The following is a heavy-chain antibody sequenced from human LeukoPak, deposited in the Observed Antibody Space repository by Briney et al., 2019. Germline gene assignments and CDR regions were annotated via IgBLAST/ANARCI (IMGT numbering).Heavy chain of an antibody. CDR1: GGSISSSSYS. D-gene: IGHD3-22*01. J-gene: IGHJ4*02. Sequence: SETLSLTCTVSGGSISSSSYSWSWQRQPPGKGLDWIGYIYHSGSTYYNPSLKSRVTISVDRSKNQFSLKLSSVTAADTAVYYCASRTDDSSGYYYYWGQGTLVTVSS. V-gene: IGHV4-30-2*01. CDR2: IYHSGST. CDR3: ASRTDDSSGYYYY.